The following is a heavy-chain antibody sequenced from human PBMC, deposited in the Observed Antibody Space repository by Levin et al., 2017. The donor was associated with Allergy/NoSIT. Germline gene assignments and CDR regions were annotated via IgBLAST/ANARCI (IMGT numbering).Heavy chain of an antibody. V-gene: IGHV3-30*18. CDR1: GFTFSSYG. D-gene: IGHD3-22*01. CDR3: AKADSSGVGGDY. Sequence: GGSLRLSCAASGFTFSSYGMHWVRQAPGKGLEWVAVISYDGSNKYYADSVKGRFTISRDNSKNTLYLQMNSLRAEDTAVYYCAKADSSGVGGDYWGQGTLVTVSS. J-gene: IGHJ4*02. CDR2: ISYDGSNK.